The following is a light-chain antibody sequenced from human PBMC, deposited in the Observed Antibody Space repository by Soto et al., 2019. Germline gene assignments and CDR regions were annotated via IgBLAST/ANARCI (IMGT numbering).Light chain of an antibody. CDR3: AQGLATPFT. CDR1: RNLLHSNGYYY. Sequence: EIVLTQSPLSLPVTPGEPASISCRSSRNLLHSNGYYYLDWYLQKPGQSPQLLIYLGSNRASGVPDRFSGSGSGTDFTLTISRVEAEDVGVYFCAQGLATPFTFGGGPKVEIK. V-gene: IGKV2-28*01. CDR2: LGS. J-gene: IGKJ4*01.